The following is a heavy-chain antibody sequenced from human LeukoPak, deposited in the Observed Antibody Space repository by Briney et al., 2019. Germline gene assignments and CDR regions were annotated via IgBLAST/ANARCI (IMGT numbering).Heavy chain of an antibody. CDR3: ARETRDYFDY. J-gene: IGHJ4*02. V-gene: IGHV3-7*01. Sequence: GGSLRLSCAASGFTFSSYRMSWVRQAPGKGLEWVANIKQDGSEKYYVDSVKGRFTISRDNAKNSLYLQMNSLRAEDTAVYYCARETRDYFDYWGQGTLVTVSS. CDR1: GFTFSSYR. CDR2: IKQDGSEK.